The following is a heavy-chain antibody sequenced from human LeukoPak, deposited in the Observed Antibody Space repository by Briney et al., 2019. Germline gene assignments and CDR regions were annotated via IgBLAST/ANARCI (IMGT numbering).Heavy chain of an antibody. Sequence: GGSLRLSCAASGFTFSSYAMSWVRQAPGKELEWVSAISGSGGSTYYADSVKGRFTISRDNSKNTLYLQMNSLRAEDTAVYYCAKDPIAAAGTFYYYGMDVWGQGTTVTVSS. CDR1: GFTFSSYA. V-gene: IGHV3-23*01. CDR2: ISGSGGST. J-gene: IGHJ6*02. CDR3: AKDPIAAAGTFYYYGMDV. D-gene: IGHD6-13*01.